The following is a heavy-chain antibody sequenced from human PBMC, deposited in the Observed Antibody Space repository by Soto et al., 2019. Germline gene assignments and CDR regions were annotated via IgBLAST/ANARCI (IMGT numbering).Heavy chain of an antibody. J-gene: IGHJ4*02. CDR1: GFTFSSYG. V-gene: IGHV3-30*18. D-gene: IGHD6-19*01. CDR3: AKDEEAVAGNGGYFDY. CDR2: ISYDGSNK. Sequence: GGSLRLSCAASGFTFSSYGMHWVRQAPGKGLEWVAVISYDGSNKYYADSVKGRFTISRDNSKNTLYLQMNSLRAEDTAVYYCAKDEEAVAGNGGYFDYWGQGTLVTVSS.